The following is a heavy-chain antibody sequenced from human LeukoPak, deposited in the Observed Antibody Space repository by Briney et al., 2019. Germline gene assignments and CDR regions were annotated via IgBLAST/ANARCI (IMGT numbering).Heavy chain of an antibody. CDR3: ARDPPAVLIDTYG. J-gene: IGHJ1*01. CDR1: GFIVTNNY. CDR2: VYSGGST. V-gene: IGHV3-66*01. Sequence: GGSLRLSCTASGFIVTNNYINWVRQAPGKGLEWVSLVYSGGSTYYADSVKGRFTISRDNSKNMVYLQMSSLRAEDTAMYYCARDPPAVLIDTYGWGQGTLVTVSS. D-gene: IGHD2-8*01.